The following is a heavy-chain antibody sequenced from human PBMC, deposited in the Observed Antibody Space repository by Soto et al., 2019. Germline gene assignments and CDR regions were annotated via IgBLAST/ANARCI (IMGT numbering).Heavy chain of an antibody. Sequence: EVQLVESGGGLVQPGGSLKLSCAASGFTFTDSAIHWVRQASGKGPEWVGRIRNTVNTYATAYAASVKGWFTISRADATGTTYLQMNSLKTEDTAVYYCSRRRAWTATDPLDYWGQGTLVTVSS. CDR1: GFTFTDSA. J-gene: IGHJ4*02. CDR2: IRNTVNTYAT. CDR3: SRRRAWTATDPLDY. V-gene: IGHV3-73*02. D-gene: IGHD5-18*01.